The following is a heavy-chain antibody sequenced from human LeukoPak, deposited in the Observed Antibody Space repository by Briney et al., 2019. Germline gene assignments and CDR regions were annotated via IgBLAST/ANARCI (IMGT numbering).Heavy chain of an antibody. D-gene: IGHD3-22*01. V-gene: IGHV3-23*01. CDR3: AKAPYDSSGYYYDHHYFDY. J-gene: IGHJ4*02. CDR1: GFTFSSYA. CDR2: ISGSGGST. Sequence: GGSLRLSCAAPGFTFSSYAMSWVRQAPGKGLEWVSAISGSGGSTYYADSVKGRFTISRDNSKNTLYLQMNSLRAEDTAVYYCAKAPYDSSGYYYDHHYFDYWGQGTLVTVSS.